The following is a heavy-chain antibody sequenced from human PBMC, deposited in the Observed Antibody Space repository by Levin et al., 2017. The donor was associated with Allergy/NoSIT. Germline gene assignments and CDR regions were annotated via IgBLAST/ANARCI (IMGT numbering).Heavy chain of an antibody. Sequence: GESLKISCAASGFAFSTYGMHWVRQAPGKGLEWVVMIWYDGSYKYYADSVKGRFTISRDNSKNTLYLQMNNLRAEDTAVYYCARGGSVKIRGRDYYMDVWGTGTTVTVSS. CDR2: IWYDGSYK. V-gene: IGHV3-33*03. CDR1: GFAFSTYG. CDR3: ARGGSVKIRGRDYYMDV. D-gene: IGHD3-10*01. J-gene: IGHJ6*03.